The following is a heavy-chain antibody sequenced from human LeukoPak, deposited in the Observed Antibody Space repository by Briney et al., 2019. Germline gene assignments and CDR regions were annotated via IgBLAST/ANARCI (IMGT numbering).Heavy chain of an antibody. CDR3: ARVDILTSIFDY. CDR1: GYSFTGYY. D-gene: IGHD3-9*01. J-gene: IGHJ4*02. Sequence: ASVKVSCKASGYSFTGYYIHWVRQAPGQGLEWMGRINPNSGGTKYAQKFQGRVTMTRDTSISTAYMELSRLRSDDTAVYYCARVDILTSIFDYWGQGTLVTVSS. CDR2: INPNSGGT. V-gene: IGHV1-2*02.